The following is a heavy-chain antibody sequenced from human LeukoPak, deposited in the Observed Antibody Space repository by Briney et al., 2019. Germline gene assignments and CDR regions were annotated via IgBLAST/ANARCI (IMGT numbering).Heavy chain of an antibody. CDR2: MNPNSGNT. Sequence: VASVKVSCKASGYTFTSYDINWVRQATGQGLEWMGWMNPNSGNTGYAQKFQGRVTITRNTSISTAYMELSSLRSEDTAVYYCARGSRWVGATAYWGQGTLVTVSS. J-gene: IGHJ4*02. CDR3: ARGSRWVGATAY. D-gene: IGHD1-26*01. V-gene: IGHV1-8*03. CDR1: GYTFTSYD.